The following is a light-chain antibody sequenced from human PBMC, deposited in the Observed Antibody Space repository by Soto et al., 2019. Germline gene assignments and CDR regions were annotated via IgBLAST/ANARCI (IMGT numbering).Light chain of an antibody. V-gene: IGKV4-1*01. J-gene: IGKJ5*01. CDR3: QQYYSTPIT. CDR2: WAS. Sequence: DIVMTQSPDSLAVSLGERATINCKSSQSVLYSSNNKNYFAWYQHKPGQPPKLLISWASTRESGVPDRFSGSGSGTDFTLTISSLQAEDVAVYYCQQYYSTPITSGQGTRLEIK. CDR1: QSVLYSSNNKNY.